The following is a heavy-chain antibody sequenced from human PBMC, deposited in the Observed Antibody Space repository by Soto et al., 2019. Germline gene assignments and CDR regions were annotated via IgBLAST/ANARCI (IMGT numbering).Heavy chain of an antibody. D-gene: IGHD3-3*01. V-gene: IGHV3-15*01. CDR3: AWSAREFVY. Sequence: EVQLVESGGGLVKPGGSLRLSCAASGFTFSNAWMSWVRQTPGKGLECLGRIRSNTDGGATEYAAPVKGGFSVSRDDSRNTLFLEMNSLEMEDTGIYFCAWSAREFVYWGQGTLVTVSP. CDR1: GFTFSNAW. J-gene: IGHJ4*02. CDR2: IRSNTDGGAT.